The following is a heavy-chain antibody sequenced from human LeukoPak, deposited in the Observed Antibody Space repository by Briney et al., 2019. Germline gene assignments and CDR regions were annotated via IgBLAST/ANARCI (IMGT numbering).Heavy chain of an antibody. CDR1: GGTFSSYA. CDR3: ASSEYSSSSWIYYYYYMDV. V-gene: IGHV1-69*05. Sequence: ASVKVSCKASGGTFSSYAISWVRQAPGQGLEWMGRIIPIFGTANYAQKFQGRVTITTDESMSTAYMELSSLRSEDTAVYYCASSEYSSSSWIYYYYYMDVWGKGTTVTVSS. J-gene: IGHJ6*03. CDR2: IIPIFGTA. D-gene: IGHD6-6*01.